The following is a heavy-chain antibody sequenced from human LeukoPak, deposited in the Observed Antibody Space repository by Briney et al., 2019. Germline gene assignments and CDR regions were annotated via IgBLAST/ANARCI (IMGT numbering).Heavy chain of an antibody. CDR2: INHSGST. J-gene: IGHJ4*02. D-gene: IGHD3-10*01. CDR1: GGSFSGYY. Sequence: SETLSLTCAVYGGSFSGYYWSWIRQPPGKGLEWIGEINHSGSTNYNPSLKSRVTISVDAPKNQFSLKLRSVTAADTAVYYCARVMVRGVIRDWGQGTLVTVSS. V-gene: IGHV4-34*01. CDR3: ARVMVRGVIRD.